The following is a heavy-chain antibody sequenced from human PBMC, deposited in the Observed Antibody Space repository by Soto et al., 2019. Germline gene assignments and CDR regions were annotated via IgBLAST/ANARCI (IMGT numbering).Heavy chain of an antibody. CDR1: GVSISSYY. D-gene: IGHD6-13*01. CDR3: ARQELYSSSSYYFDY. Sequence: SETLSLTCTVSGVSISSYYWSWIRQPPGKGLEWIGYIYYSGSTNYNPSLKSRVTISVDTSKNQFSLKLSSVTAADTAVYYCARQELYSSSSYYFDYWGQGTLVTVSS. CDR2: IYYSGST. V-gene: IGHV4-59*08. J-gene: IGHJ4*02.